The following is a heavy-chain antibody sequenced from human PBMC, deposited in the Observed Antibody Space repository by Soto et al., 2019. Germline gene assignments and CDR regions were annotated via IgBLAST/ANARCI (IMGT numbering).Heavy chain of an antibody. Sequence: QVQLVQSGAEVKKPGASVKVSCKASGYTFTSYAMHWVRQAPGQRLEWMGWINAGNGNTKYSQKFQGRVTITRDTSASTDYMELSSLRSEDTAVYYCARTGTADIVVVPAATIIDNWFDPWGQGTLVTVSS. D-gene: IGHD2-2*01. CDR3: ARTGTADIVVVPAATIIDNWFDP. CDR2: INAGNGNT. J-gene: IGHJ5*02. V-gene: IGHV1-3*01. CDR1: GYTFTSYA.